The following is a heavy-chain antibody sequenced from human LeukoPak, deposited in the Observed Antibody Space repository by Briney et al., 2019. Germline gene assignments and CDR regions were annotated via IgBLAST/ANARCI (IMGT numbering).Heavy chain of an antibody. CDR3: ARTLAPRITMVRGGKNFGY. D-gene: IGHD3-10*01. Sequence: GGSLRLSCAASGFTFSDYYMSWIRQAPGKGLEWVSYISSSGSTIYYADSVKGRFTISRDNAKNSLYLQMNSLRAEDTAVYYCARTLAPRITMVRGGKNFGYWGQGTLVTVSS. V-gene: IGHV3-11*04. CDR2: ISSSGSTI. CDR1: GFTFSDYY. J-gene: IGHJ4*02.